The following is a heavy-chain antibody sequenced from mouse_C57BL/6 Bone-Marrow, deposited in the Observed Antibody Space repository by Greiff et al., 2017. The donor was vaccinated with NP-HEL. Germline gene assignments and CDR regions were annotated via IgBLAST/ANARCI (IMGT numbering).Heavy chain of an antibody. V-gene: IGHV1-69*01. D-gene: IGHD1-1*01. CDR2: IDPSDSYT. CDR3: ARSDGSSWGYAMDY. Sequence: QVQLKQPGAELVMPGASVKLSCKASGYTFTSYWMHWVKQRPGQGLEWIGEIDPSDSYTNYNQKFKGKSTLTVDKSSSTAYMQLSSLTSEDSAVYYCARSDGSSWGYAMDYWGQGTSVTVSS. CDR1: GYTFTSYW. J-gene: IGHJ4*01.